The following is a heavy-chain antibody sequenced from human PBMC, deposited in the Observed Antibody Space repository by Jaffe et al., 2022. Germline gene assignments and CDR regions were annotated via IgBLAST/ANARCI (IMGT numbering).Heavy chain of an antibody. V-gene: IGHV3-64*01. Sequence: EVQLVESGGGLVQPGGSLRLSCAASGFTFSSYAMHWVRQAPGKGLEYVSAISSNGGSTYYANSVKGRFTISRDNSKNTLYLQMGSLRAEDMAVYYCARGRQAGVHYDILTGQDYWGQGTLVTVSS. D-gene: IGHD3-9*01. CDR1: GFTFSSYA. CDR2: ISSNGGST. CDR3: ARGRQAGVHYDILTGQDY. J-gene: IGHJ4*02.